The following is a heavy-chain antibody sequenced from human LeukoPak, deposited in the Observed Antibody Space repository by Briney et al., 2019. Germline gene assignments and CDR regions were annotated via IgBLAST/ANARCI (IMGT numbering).Heavy chain of an antibody. CDR2: ISGSGGGT. V-gene: IGHV3-23*01. CDR1: GVTFSSYV. Sequence: GGSLRLSCAASGVTFSSYVMSWVRQAPGKGPEWVSGISGSGGGTYYADSVKGRFAISRDNSKNTLYLQMNSLRAEDTAVYYCVQEGPRGLAFDIRGQGTKVTVSS. J-gene: IGHJ3*02. CDR3: VQEGPRGLAFDI.